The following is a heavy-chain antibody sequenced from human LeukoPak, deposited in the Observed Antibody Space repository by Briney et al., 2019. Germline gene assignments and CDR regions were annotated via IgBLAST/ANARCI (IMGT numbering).Heavy chain of an antibody. J-gene: IGHJ6*03. CDR2: ISGSGGST. CDR3: ARAGIPIYYYYMDV. CDR1: GFTFSSYG. Sequence: GGSLRLSCAASGFTFSSYGMSWVRQAPGKGLEWVSAISGSGGSTYYADSVKGRFTISRDNAENTLYLQMNSLRAEDTAVYYCARAGIPIYYYYMDVWGKGTTVTISS. D-gene: IGHD3-10*01. V-gene: IGHV3-23*01.